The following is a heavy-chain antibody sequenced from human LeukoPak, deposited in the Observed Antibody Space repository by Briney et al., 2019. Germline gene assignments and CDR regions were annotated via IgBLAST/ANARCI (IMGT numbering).Heavy chain of an antibody. CDR2: ISGSGGST. D-gene: IGHD3-10*01. V-gene: IGHV3-23*01. J-gene: IGHJ2*01. CDR3: AKHSTGVEC. Sequence: GGSLRLSCAASGFTSSSYAMSWVRQAAVKGLEWVSAISGSGGSTYYADSVKGRFTISRDNSKNTLYLQMNSLRAEDTAVYYCAKHSTGVECWGRGTLVTVSS. CDR1: GFTSSSYA.